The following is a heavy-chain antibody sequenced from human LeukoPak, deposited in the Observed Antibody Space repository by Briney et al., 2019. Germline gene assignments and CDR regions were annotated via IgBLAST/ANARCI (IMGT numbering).Heavy chain of an antibody. V-gene: IGHV3-33*01. CDR2: IWYDGSNK. Sequence: GGSLRLSCAASGFTFSRYGMRWVRQAPGKGLEWVAVIWYDGSNKYYADSVKGRFTISRDNSKNTLYLQMNSLRAEDTAVYYCATVFYGSGSYPDYWRQGTLVTVSS. CDR1: GFTFSRYG. D-gene: IGHD3-10*01. J-gene: IGHJ4*02. CDR3: ATVFYGSGSYPDY.